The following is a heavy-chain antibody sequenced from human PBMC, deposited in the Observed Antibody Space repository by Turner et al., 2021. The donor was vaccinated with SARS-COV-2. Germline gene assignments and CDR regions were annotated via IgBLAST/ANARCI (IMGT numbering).Heavy chain of an antibody. CDR3: ARLHQRSFDY. CDR2: ISYSGST. V-gene: IGHV4-30-4*01. Sequence: QVKLQESGPGLVEPSPTLSLTCSVSGGSISSGTYYWNWIRQPPGKGLEWIGYISYSGSTFYSPSFASRLTMSRDTSKNHFSLKLTSVTAADTAVYYCARLHQRSFDYWGQGDLVTVSP. J-gene: IGHJ4*02. CDR1: GGSISSGTYY.